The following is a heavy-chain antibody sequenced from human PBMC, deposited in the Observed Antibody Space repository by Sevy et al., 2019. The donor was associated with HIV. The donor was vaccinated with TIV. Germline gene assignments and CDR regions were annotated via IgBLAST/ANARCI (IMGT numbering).Heavy chain of an antibody. D-gene: IGHD3-22*01. Sequence: SETLSLTCTVSGGSISSGDYYWSWIRQPPGKGLEWIGYIYHSRSNYYNPSLKSRLTISEDTSKNQFSLKLSSVTAADTAVYYCARSGDYYDSSGYVPSYYYYGMDVWGQGTTVTVSS. CDR2: IYHSRSN. J-gene: IGHJ6*02. CDR3: ARSGDYYDSSGYVPSYYYYGMDV. CDR1: GGSISSGDYY. V-gene: IGHV4-30-4*01.